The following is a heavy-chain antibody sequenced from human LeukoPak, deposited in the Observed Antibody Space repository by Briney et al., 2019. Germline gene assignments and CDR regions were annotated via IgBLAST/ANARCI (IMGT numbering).Heavy chain of an antibody. J-gene: IGHJ4*02. Sequence: SQTLSLTCTVSGGSISSGSYYWSWIRQPAGKGLEWIGRIYTSGSTDYNPALRSRVTISVDTSKNQFSLKLRFVTAADTAVYYCARWASGGGLWGQGTLVTVSS. CDR3: ARWASGGGL. CDR1: GGSISSGSYY. CDR2: IYTSGST. D-gene: IGHD4-23*01. V-gene: IGHV4-61*02.